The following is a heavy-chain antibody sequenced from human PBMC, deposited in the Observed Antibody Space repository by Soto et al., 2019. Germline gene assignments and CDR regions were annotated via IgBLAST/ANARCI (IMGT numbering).Heavy chain of an antibody. J-gene: IGHJ4*02. CDR2: ISGSGGST. CDR3: AKDGTAMVDFDY. V-gene: IGHV3-23*01. Sequence: EVQLLESGGGLVQPGGSLRLSCAASGFTFSSYAMSWVRQAPGKGLEWVSAISGSGGSTYYADSVKGRFTISRDNSKNTLYRQMNSLRAEDTAVYYCAKDGTAMVDFDYWGQGTLVTVSS. CDR1: GFTFSSYA. D-gene: IGHD5-18*01.